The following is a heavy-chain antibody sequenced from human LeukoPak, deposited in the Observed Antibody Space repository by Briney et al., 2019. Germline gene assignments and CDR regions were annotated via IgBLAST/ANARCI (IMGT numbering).Heavy chain of an antibody. CDR2: IYTSGST. D-gene: IGHD6-19*01. J-gene: IGHJ5*02. CDR1: GDSISSGSYY. Sequence: PSETLSLTCIVSGDSISSGSYYGSWIRRPAGKGLEWIGWIYTSGSTNYNASLKSRLTISGDTSKNQLSLKLSSVTAADTAVYYCPRGIAVAGTWGTWFDPWGQGTLVTVSS. V-gene: IGHV4-61*02. CDR3: PRGIAVAGTWGTWFDP.